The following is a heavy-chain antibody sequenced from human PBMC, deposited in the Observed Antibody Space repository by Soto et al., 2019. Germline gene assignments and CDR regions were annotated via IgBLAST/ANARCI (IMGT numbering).Heavy chain of an antibody. CDR1: GYTFTNYA. D-gene: IGHD2-2*01. CDR3: ARGHLAVVPVASWYFYMDV. J-gene: IGHJ6*03. V-gene: IGHV1-3*01. CDR2: INAGNGNT. Sequence: QVQLVQSGAEVEKPGASVKVSCKASGYTFTNYAVHWVRQAPGHRLEWMGWINAGNGNTRYSQKLQGRVTITRDTSARPAYMALRSLRSKDTAVYYCARGHLAVVPVASWYFYMDVWGKGTTVTVSS.